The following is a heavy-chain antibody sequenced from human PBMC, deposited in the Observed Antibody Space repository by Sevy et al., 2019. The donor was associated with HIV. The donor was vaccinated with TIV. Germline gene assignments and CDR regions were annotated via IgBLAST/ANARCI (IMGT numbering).Heavy chain of an antibody. Sequence: GGPLRLSCAASGFTFSANWMNWVRQAPGKGLEWVANIKGDGSDKHYVDSVEGRFTISRDNAKNLLYLQMNSLRVEDMAVYYCAHETFGRFESWGQGTLVTVSS. CDR1: GFTFSANW. CDR3: AHETFGRFES. V-gene: IGHV3-7*01. CDR2: IKGDGSDK. J-gene: IGHJ4*02. D-gene: IGHD3-16*01.